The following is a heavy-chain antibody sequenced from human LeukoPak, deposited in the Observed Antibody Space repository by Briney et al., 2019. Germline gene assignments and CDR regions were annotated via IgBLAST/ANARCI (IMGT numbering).Heavy chain of an antibody. CDR1: GYSITSGYY. CDR3: ARRYSNYFFDY. D-gene: IGHD4-11*01. CDR2: IYHSGST. J-gene: IGHJ4*02. V-gene: IGHV4-38-2*01. Sequence: PSETLSLTCAVSGYSITSGYYWAWIRQPPGKVLEWIGNIYHSGSTYYNASLKSRVTISVDTSKNQFSLKLSSVTAADTAVYYCARRYSNYFFDYWGQGTLVTVSS.